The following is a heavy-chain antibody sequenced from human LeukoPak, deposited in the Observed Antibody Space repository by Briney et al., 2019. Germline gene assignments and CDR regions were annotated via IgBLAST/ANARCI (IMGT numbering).Heavy chain of an antibody. CDR1: GFIFSNYW. D-gene: IGHD3-10*01. J-gene: IGHJ5*02. CDR3: ARDASGTGGHDH. V-gene: IGHV3-7*01. CDR2: IKQGGSEQ. Sequence: GGSLRLSCAASGFIFSNYWMAWVRQAPGKGLEWVGNIKQGGSEQYYGDSVKGRFTISRDNAKNSLYLQMNTLRGEDTAVYYCARDASGTGGHDHWGQGTLVTVSS.